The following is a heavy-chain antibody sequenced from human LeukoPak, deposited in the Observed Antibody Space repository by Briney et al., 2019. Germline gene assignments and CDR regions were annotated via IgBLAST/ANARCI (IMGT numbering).Heavy chain of an antibody. Sequence: SESLSLTCTVSGGPISSTSYYWGWTRQPPGKGLEWIRSIYYSGSTYYNPSLKSRVTITVDTSKNQFSLKLSSVTAADTAVYYCARDLRLRSYWHFDPWGRGTLVSVSS. CDR2: IYYSGST. J-gene: IGHJ2*01. CDR3: ARDLRLRSYWHFDP. CDR1: GGPISSTSYY. V-gene: IGHV4-39*02. D-gene: IGHD5-12*01.